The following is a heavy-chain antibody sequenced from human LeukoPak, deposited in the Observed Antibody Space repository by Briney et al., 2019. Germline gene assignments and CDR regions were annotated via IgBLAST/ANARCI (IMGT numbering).Heavy chain of an antibody. CDR1: GYTFTSYG. Sequence: ASVKVSCKASGYTFTSYGISWVRQAPGQGLAWMGWISAYNGSTAYAQTIQGRVTITRDTSINTVYMHLSSLTSEDTAVYYCASGDSGGYEFDYWGQGTLVTVSS. J-gene: IGHJ4*02. CDR3: ASGDSGGYEFDY. CDR2: ISAYNGST. V-gene: IGHV1-18*01. D-gene: IGHD3-22*01.